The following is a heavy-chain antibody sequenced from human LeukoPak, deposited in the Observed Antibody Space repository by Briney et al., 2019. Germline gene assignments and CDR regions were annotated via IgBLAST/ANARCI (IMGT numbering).Heavy chain of an antibody. CDR1: GYSITNGYN. J-gene: IGHJ4*02. CDR3: VREWELLHTPFDL. Sequence: SETLSLTCTVSGYSITNGYNWGWIRQSPVKGLDWIANIYYSGTTYYNPSLRSRDTMSVATSKNQFSLRLTSVTAADTAVYYCVREWELLHTPFDLWGQGTLVTVSS. V-gene: IGHV4-38-2*02. D-gene: IGHD1-26*01. CDR2: IYYSGTT.